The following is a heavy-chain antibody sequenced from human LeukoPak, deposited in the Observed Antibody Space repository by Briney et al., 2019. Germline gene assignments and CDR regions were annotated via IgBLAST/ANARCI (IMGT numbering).Heavy chain of an antibody. CDR2: IRSKAYGGTT. J-gene: IGHJ4*02. CDR3: TRSGAMDLGYDY. Sequence: GGSLRLSCTASGFTFGDYAMSWVRQAPGKGREWVGFIRSKAYGGTTEYAASVKGRFTISRDDSKSIAYLQMNSLKTEDTAVYYCTRSGAMDLGYDYWGQGTLVTVSS. D-gene: IGHD5-18*01. V-gene: IGHV3-49*04. CDR1: GFTFGDYA.